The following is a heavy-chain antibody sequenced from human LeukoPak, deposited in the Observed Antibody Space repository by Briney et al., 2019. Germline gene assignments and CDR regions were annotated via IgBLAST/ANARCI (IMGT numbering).Heavy chain of an antibody. Sequence: PGGSLRLSCAATGVTFSSYAMSWVRQAPGKGLEWVSAISGSGGSTYYADSVKGRFTISRDNSKNTLYLQMNSLRAEDTAVYYCAKVGASGWPSDYWGQGTLVTVSS. CDR1: GVTFSSYA. V-gene: IGHV3-23*01. J-gene: IGHJ4*02. CDR2: ISGSGGST. D-gene: IGHD6-19*01. CDR3: AKVGASGWPSDY.